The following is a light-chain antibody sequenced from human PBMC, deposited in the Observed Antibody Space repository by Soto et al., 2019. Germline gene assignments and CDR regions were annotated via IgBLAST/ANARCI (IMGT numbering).Light chain of an antibody. CDR1: QSVSSNY. CDR2: GAS. J-gene: IGKJ1*01. CDR3: QQYGSSPGT. Sequence: EIVLTQSPGTLSLSPGEGATLSCRASQSVSSNYVAWYQQKPGQAPRLLIYGASTRATGIPDRFSGSGSGTDFTLIISRLEPEDFAVYYCQQYGSSPGTFGQGTKVDI. V-gene: IGKV3-20*01.